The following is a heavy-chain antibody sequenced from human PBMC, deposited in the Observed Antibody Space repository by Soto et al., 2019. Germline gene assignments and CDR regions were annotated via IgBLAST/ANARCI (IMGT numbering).Heavy chain of an antibody. CDR1: GISLSTSGMC. J-gene: IGHJ6*03. Sequence: SGPTLVNPTQTLTPTCTFSGISLSTSGMCVSWIRQPPGKALEWLARIDWDDDKYYSTSLKTRLTISKDTSKNQVVLTMTNMDPVDTATYYCALFSGSGTDYYYYYMDVWGKGTTVTVSS. D-gene: IGHD3-10*01. CDR3: ALFSGSGTDYYYYYMDV. CDR2: IDWDDDK. V-gene: IGHV2-70*11.